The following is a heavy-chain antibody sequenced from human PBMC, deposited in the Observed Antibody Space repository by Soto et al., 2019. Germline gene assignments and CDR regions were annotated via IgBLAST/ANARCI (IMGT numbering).Heavy chain of an antibody. D-gene: IGHD6-13*01. CDR2: IGCSGGIT. J-gene: IGHJ4*02. Sequence: GVSLRLSCAASGFTFSSYAMSWVRQSPGKGLEWVSAIGCSGGITYYADSVKCRFTISRDNSKNTLYLQMNSLRAEDTAVYYCAQDSIRAAGPWYVFDYWHQGT. CDR3: AQDSIRAAGPWYVFDY. CDR1: GFTFSSYA. V-gene: IGHV3-23*01.